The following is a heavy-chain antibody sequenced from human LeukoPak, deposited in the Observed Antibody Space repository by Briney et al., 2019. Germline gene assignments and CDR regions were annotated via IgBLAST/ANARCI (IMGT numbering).Heavy chain of an antibody. D-gene: IGHD3-3*01. CDR1: GGSISSYY. J-gene: IGHJ6*02. CDR2: IYTSGST. CDR3: ARDTYYDFWSGFDYYYGMDV. Sequence: SETLSLTCTVSGGSISSYYWSWLRQPAGKGLEWIGRIYTSGSTNYNPSLKSRVTMSVDTSKNQFSLKLSSVTAADTAVYYCARDTYYDFWSGFDYYYGMDVWGQGTTVTVSS. V-gene: IGHV4-4*07.